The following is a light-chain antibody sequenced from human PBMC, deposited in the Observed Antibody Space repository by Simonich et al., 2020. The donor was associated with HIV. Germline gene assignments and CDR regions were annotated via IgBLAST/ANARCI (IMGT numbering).Light chain of an antibody. V-gene: IGKV1-12*01. CDR2: TAS. J-gene: IGKJ3*01. CDR1: QGINSW. Sequence: DIQMTQSPSSVSASVGDRVTITCRASQGINSWLAWYQQRPGKAPKLLIYTASTLQSGVPSRXXGSXXGTDFTXXISSLQPEDSATYYCQQANSFPFTFGPGTKVEIK. CDR3: QQANSFPFT.